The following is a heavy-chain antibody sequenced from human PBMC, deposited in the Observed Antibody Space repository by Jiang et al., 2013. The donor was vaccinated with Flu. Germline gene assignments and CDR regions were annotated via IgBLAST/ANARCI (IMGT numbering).Heavy chain of an antibody. J-gene: IGHJ6*02. CDR1: GYSFSNYY. D-gene: IGHD2-21*02. Sequence: SGAEVRKPGASVRLSCKATGYSFSNYYLHWVRQAPGQGPEWVGTINSMDGSTVYSRKLQDRVTLTRDTSTTTLYMVLTTLTSEDTATYYCVRPLDPFNIVPVTGAPGTHFYYGLDLWGQGTTITV. V-gene: IGHV1-46*01. CDR3: VRPLDPFNIVPVTGAPGTHFYYGLDL. CDR2: INSMDGST.